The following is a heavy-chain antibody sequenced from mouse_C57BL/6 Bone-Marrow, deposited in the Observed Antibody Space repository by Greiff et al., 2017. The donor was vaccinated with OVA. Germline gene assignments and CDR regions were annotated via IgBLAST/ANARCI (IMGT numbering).Heavy chain of an antibody. J-gene: IGHJ4*01. V-gene: IGHV1-26*01. CDR1: GYTFTDYY. Sequence: EVQLQQSGPELVKPGASVKISCKASGYTFTDYYMNWVKQSHGKSLEWIGDINPNNGGTSYNQKFKGKATLTVDKSSSTAYMELRSLTSEDSAVYYCARGGYDRDYYAMDYWGQGTSVTVSS. CDR2: INPNNGGT. D-gene: IGHD2-2*01. CDR3: ARGGYDRDYYAMDY.